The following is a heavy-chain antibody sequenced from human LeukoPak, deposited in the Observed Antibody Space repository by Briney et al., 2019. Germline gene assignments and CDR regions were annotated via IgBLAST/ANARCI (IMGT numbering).Heavy chain of an antibody. J-gene: IGHJ4*02. Sequence: GGSLRLSCAASGFTFSSYGMHWVRQAPGKGLEWVAIIRYDASNEYYGDSVKGRFTISRDNSKNTLYLRMNSLRAEDTAVYYCAKDQQQLGGIDYWGQGTPVTVSS. CDR2: IRYDASNE. CDR3: AKDQQQLGGIDY. CDR1: GFTFSSYG. V-gene: IGHV3-30*02. D-gene: IGHD1-1*01.